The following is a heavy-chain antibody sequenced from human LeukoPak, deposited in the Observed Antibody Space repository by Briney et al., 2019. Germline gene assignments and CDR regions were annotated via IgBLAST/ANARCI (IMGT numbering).Heavy chain of an antibody. J-gene: IGHJ4*02. CDR1: GFSFGTYA. CDR2: ISSNGRIT. D-gene: IGHD2-15*01. V-gene: IGHV3-64*01. CDR3: ARVSSWYWFDN. Sequence: PGGSLRLSCAASGFSFGTYAMHWVRQAPGKGLEYVSAISSNGRITYYANSVKGRFTISRDNSKNILYLQMGSLRAEDTAVYYCARVSSWYWFDNWGQGTLVTVSS.